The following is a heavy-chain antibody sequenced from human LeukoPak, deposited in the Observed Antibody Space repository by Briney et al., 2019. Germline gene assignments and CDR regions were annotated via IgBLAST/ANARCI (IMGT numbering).Heavy chain of an antibody. CDR3: ARDAQYYDFWSGYYTNWFDP. CDR1: GGTFSSYA. V-gene: IGHV1-69*05. Sequence: SVKVSCKASGGTFSSYAISWVRQAPGQGLEWMGGIIPIFGTANYAQKFQGRVTITTDESTSTAYKELSSLRSEDTAVYYCARDAQYYDFWSGYYTNWFDPWGQGTLVTVSS. CDR2: IIPIFGTA. J-gene: IGHJ5*02. D-gene: IGHD3-3*01.